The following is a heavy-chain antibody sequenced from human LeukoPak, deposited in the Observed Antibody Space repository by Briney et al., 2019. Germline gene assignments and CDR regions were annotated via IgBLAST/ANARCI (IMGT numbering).Heavy chain of an antibody. CDR1: GFTFDDYA. CDR3: AKGKKIAVAGLFDY. Sequence: GRSLRLSCAASGFTFDDYAMHWVRQAPGKGLEWVSGISWDSGSIGYADSVKGRFTISRDNAKNSLYLQVNSLRPEDTALYYCAKGKKIAVAGLFDYWGQGILVTVSS. CDR2: ISWDSGSI. J-gene: IGHJ4*02. V-gene: IGHV3-9*01. D-gene: IGHD6-19*01.